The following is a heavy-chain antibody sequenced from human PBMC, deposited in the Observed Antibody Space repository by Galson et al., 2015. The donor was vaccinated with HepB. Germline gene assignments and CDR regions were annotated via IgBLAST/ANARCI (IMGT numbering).Heavy chain of an antibody. CDR2: ISSSSSTI. J-gene: IGHJ4*02. Sequence: SLRLSCAASGFTFSSYSMNWVRQAPGKGLEWVSYISSSSSTIYYADSVKGRFTISRDNAKNSLYLQMNSLRAEDTAVYYCARDVKYYGDPHFDYWGQGTLVTVSS. V-gene: IGHV3-48*04. CDR1: GFTFSSYS. D-gene: IGHD4-17*01. CDR3: ARDVKYYGDPHFDY.